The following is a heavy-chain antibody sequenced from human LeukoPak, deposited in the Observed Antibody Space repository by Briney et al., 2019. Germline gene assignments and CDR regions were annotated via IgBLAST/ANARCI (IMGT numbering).Heavy chain of an antibody. D-gene: IGHD3-10*01. CDR2: IYYSGST. CDR3: ARLPGLITMPLYAFDI. CDR1: GGSISSSSYY. Sequence: SETLSLTCTVSGGSISSSSYYWGWIRQPPGKGLEWIGSIYYSGSTYYNPSLKSRVTISVDTSKNQFSLKLSSVTAADTAVYYCARLPGLITMPLYAFDIWGQGTMVTVSS. V-gene: IGHV4-39*01. J-gene: IGHJ3*02.